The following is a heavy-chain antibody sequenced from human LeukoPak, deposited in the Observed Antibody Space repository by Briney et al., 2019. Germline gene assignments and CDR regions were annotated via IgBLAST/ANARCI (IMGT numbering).Heavy chain of an antibody. V-gene: IGHV4-59*01. J-gene: IGHJ3*02. CDR2: FYYSGST. CDR3: ARGASYYDSSGYLAAFDI. CDR1: GGSISSYY. D-gene: IGHD3-22*01. Sequence: SETLSLTCTVSGGSISSYYWSWIRQPPGKGLEWVGYFYYSGSTNYNPSLKSRVTISVDTSRKQFSLKLNSVTAADTAVYYCARGASYYDSSGYLAAFDIWGQGTMVTVSS.